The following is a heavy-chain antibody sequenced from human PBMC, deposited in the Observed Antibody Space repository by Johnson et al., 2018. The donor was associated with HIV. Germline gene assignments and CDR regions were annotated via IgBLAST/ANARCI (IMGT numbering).Heavy chain of an antibody. CDR1: GFTFSSYA. J-gene: IGHJ3*02. V-gene: IGHV3-30-3*01. D-gene: IGHD6-6*01. CDR3: ARPYILLQLVSAFDI. Sequence: VQLVESGGGVVQPGRSLRLSCAASGFTFSSYAMHWVRQAPGKGLEWVAIISYDGSNKYYADSVKGRFTISRDNSKNTLYLQMNSLRDEDTAVYCCARPYILLQLVSAFDIWGQGTMVTVSS. CDR2: ISYDGSNK.